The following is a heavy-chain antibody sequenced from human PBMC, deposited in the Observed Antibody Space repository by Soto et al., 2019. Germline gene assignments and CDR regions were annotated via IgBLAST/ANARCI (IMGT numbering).Heavy chain of an antibody. J-gene: IGHJ4*02. Sequence: PGESRKISCKGSGYSFTSYWIGWVRQMPGKGLEWMGIIYPGDSDTRYSPSFQGQVTISADKSISTAYLQWSSLKASGTAMYYCARRGYDYYDSSGYFDYWGQGTLVTVSS. V-gene: IGHV5-51*01. CDR3: ARRGYDYYDSSGYFDY. CDR1: GYSFTSYW. D-gene: IGHD3-22*01. CDR2: IYPGDSDT.